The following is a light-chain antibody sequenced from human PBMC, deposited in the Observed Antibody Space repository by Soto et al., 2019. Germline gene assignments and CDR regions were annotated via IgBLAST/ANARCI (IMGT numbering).Light chain of an antibody. Sequence: GDRVTITCRASQSSSSWLAWYQQKPGKTPKLLIYDASSLESRVPSRFSGGGSVTVFTLTISSLQPDDFATYYCQQYNSYWTFGQGTKVDIK. CDR1: QSSSSW. J-gene: IGKJ1*01. V-gene: IGKV1-5*01. CDR2: DAS. CDR3: QQYNSYWT.